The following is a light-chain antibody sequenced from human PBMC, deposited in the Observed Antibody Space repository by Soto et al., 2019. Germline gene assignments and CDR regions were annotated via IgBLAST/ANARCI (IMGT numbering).Light chain of an antibody. CDR2: DSV. V-gene: IGKV3-11*01. CDR1: QTISSS. J-gene: IGKJ4*01. Sequence: EIVLTQSPATLSLSPGERATLSCRASQTISSSLGWYQQTPGQSPRLIIFDSVNRAAGVPARFSGTGSGTDFTLTISSLEPEDFAVYYCQQRATWPGTFGGGTRVEIK. CDR3: QQRATWPGT.